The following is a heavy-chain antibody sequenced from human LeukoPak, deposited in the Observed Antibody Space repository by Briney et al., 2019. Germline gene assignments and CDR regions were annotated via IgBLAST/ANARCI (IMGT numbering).Heavy chain of an antibody. CDR3: ARAGYSAYGMDV. D-gene: IGHD5-12*01. CDR1: GFMFSSYA. J-gene: IGHJ6*02. V-gene: IGHV3-30-3*01. CDR2: ISYDGSNK. Sequence: GGSLRLSCAASGFMFSSYAVHWVRQAPAKGLEWVALISYDGSNKYYADSVKGRFTISRDNSKNTLYLQMNSLRPEDTAVYYCARAGYSAYGMDVWGQGTTVTVSS.